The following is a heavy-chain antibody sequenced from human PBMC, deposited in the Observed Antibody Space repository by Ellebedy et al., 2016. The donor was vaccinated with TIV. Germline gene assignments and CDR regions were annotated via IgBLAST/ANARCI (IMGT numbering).Heavy chain of an antibody. D-gene: IGHD6-13*01. V-gene: IGHV4-34*01. CDR1: GGSFSGYY. CDR3: ARETFGGSSWYGDYYYYGMDV. Sequence: MPSETLSLTCAVYGGSFSGYYWSWIRQPPGKGLEWIGEINHSGSTNYNPSLKSRVTISVDTSKNQFSLKLSSVTAANTAVYYCARETFGGSSWYGDYYYYGMDVWGQGTTVTVSS. J-gene: IGHJ6*02. CDR2: INHSGST.